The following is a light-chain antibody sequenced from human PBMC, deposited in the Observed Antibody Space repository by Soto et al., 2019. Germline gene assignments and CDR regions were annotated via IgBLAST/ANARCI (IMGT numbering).Light chain of an antibody. CDR1: SSNIGSNY. V-gene: IGLV1-47*01. Sequence: QPVLTQPPSASGTPGQRVTISCSGSSSNIGSNYVYWYQQLPGTAPKLLIYRNNQRSSGVPDRFSGSKSGTSASLAISGLRSEDEADYYCAAWDDSLSGQVFGGGTQLTVL. CDR2: RNN. J-gene: IGLJ2*01. CDR3: AAWDDSLSGQV.